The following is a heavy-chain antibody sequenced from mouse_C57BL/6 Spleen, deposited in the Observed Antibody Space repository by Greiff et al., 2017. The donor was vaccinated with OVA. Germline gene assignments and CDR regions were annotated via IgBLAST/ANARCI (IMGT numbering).Heavy chain of an antibody. Sequence: VQLQQSGAGLVKPGASVKLSCTASGFTFSSYSMHWVQQTPGKGLEWIGEIDPSDSYTNYTQNFKGKFTLTVDKSSNTAYMQLSNLTSEESAGYYGARWGCLRYWDFEGWGTGTTVTVSS. V-gene: IGHV1-69*01. J-gene: IGHJ1*03. CDR3: ARWGCLRYWDFEG. CDR2: IDPSDSYT. CDR1: GFTFSSYS.